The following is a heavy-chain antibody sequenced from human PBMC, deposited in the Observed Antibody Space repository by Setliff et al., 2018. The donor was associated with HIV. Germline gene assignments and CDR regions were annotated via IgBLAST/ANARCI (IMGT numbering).Heavy chain of an antibody. CDR1: GGTISSYT. CDR3: ASVIPYSAWFDP. V-gene: IGHV1-69*05. Sequence: SVKVSCKTSGGTISSYTITWVRPAPGQGLEWMGMIIPISRTTNYAQKFQGRVTIPTDESTRPAYMELSSLRSEDTALYYCASVIPYSAWFDPWGQGTLVTVSS. CDR2: IIPISRTT. J-gene: IGHJ5*02. D-gene: IGHD4-4*01.